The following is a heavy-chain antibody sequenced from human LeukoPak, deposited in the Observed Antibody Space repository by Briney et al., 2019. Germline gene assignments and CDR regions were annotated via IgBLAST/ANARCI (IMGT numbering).Heavy chain of an antibody. CDR3: ARYSSSWYYFDY. CDR2: IYAGGTA. V-gene: IGHV4-4*07. Sequence: SETLSLTCTVSGGSISNYYWSWIRQPAGKGLEWIGRIYAGGTASYNPSLKSRVTMSVDMSKNQLSLKLTSVTAADTAVYYCARYSSSWYYFDYWGQGTLVTVSS. J-gene: IGHJ4*02. CDR1: GGSISNYY. D-gene: IGHD6-13*01.